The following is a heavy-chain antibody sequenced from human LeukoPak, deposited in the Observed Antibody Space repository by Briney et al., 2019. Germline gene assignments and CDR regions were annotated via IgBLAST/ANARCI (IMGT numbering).Heavy chain of an antibody. CDR3: ARVIRFLEWLGYYYYYMDV. CDR1: GGSFSGYY. Sequence: SETLSLTCAVYGGSFSGYYWSWIRQPPGKGLEWIGEINHSGSTNYNPSLKSRVTMSVDTSKNQFSLKLSSVTAADTAVYYCARVIRFLEWLGYYYYYMDVWGKGTTVTVSS. CDR2: INHSGST. V-gene: IGHV4-34*01. D-gene: IGHD3-3*01. J-gene: IGHJ6*03.